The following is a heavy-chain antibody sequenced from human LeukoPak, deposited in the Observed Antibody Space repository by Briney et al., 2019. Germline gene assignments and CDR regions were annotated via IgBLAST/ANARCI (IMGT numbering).Heavy chain of an antibody. CDR2: ISWNSGSI. CDR1: GFTFDDYA. J-gene: IGHJ6*02. Sequence: GGSLRLSCAASGFTFDDYAMHWVRQAPGKGLEWVSGISWNSGSIGYADSVKGRFTISRDNAKNSLYLQMNSLRAEDAALYYCAKDKNDFWSGYYWRYGMDVWGQGTTVTVSS. CDR3: AKDKNDFWSGYYWRYGMDV. V-gene: IGHV3-9*01. D-gene: IGHD3-3*01.